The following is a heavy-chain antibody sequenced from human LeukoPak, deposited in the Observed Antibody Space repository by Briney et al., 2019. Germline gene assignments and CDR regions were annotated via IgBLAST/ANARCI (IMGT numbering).Heavy chain of an antibody. Sequence: GGSLRLSCAASGFTFDDYGMSWVRQAPGKGLEWVSGINWNGGSTGYADSVKGRFTISRDNAKNSLYLQMNSLRAEDTALYYCARYGQLVTSYYYYMDVWGQGTTVTVSS. CDR3: ARYGQLVTSYYYYMDV. CDR2: INWNGGST. CDR1: GFTFDDYG. D-gene: IGHD6-6*01. V-gene: IGHV3-20*04. J-gene: IGHJ6*03.